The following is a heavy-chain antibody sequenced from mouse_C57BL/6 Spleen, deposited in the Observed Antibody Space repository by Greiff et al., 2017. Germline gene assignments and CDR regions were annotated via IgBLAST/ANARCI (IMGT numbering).Heavy chain of an antibody. J-gene: IGHJ1*03. CDR1: GYTFTSYW. CDR2: IDPNSGGT. Sequence: QVHVKQPGAELVKPGASVKLSCKASGYTFTSYWMHWVKQRPGRGLEWIGRIDPNSGGTKYNEKFKSKATLTVDKPSSTAYMQLSSLTSEDSAVYYCARDLGYYGSSYVWYFDVWGTGTTVTVSS. V-gene: IGHV1-72*01. D-gene: IGHD1-1*01. CDR3: ARDLGYYGSSYVWYFDV.